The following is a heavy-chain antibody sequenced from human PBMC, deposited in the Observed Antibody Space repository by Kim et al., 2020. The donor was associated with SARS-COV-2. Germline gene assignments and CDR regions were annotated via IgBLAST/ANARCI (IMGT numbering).Heavy chain of an antibody. Sequence: ASVKVSCKASGYTFTSYYMHWVRQAPGQGLEWMGIINPSGGSTSYAQKFQGRVTMTRDTSTSTVYMELSSLRSEDTAVYYCARDATLRIAAAGLDYWGQGTLVTVSS. CDR3: ARDATLRIAAAGLDY. CDR2: INPSGGST. CDR1: GYTFTSYY. J-gene: IGHJ4*02. V-gene: IGHV1-46*01. D-gene: IGHD6-13*01.